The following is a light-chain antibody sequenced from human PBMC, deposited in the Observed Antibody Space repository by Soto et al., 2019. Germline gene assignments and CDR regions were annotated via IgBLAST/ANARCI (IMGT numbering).Light chain of an antibody. CDR2: GAS. CDR1: QSVGSS. J-gene: IGKJ1*01. V-gene: IGKV3-15*01. CDR3: QQYNDWPKT. Sequence: EIVMTQSPATLSVSPGERATLSCRASQSVGSSLAWYQQRPGQAPRLLIYGASTRATGLPARFSGSGSGTEFTLTISSLQSEDFAVYYCQQYNDWPKTFGQGTNVEIK.